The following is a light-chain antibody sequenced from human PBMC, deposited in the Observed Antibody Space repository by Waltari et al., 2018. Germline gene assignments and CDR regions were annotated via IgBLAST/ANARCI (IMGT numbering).Light chain of an antibody. V-gene: IGLV2-8*01. CDR3: SSYAGSNNVV. J-gene: IGLJ2*01. Sequence: QSALTQPPSASGSPGQSVTISCTGTSRDAGGSNYFSWYQPHPGKAPKRMIYEVSKRPSGVPDRFSGSKSGNTASLTVSGLQAEDEADYYCSSYAGSNNVVFGGGTKLTVL. CDR1: SRDAGGSNY. CDR2: EVS.